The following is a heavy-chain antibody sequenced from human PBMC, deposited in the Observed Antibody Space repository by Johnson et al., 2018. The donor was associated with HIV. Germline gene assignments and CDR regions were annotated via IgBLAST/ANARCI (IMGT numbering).Heavy chain of an antibody. CDR3: ARDTVYGETAFDI. V-gene: IGHV3-11*04. Sequence: QVQLVESGGGLVKPGGSLRLSCAASGFTFSDYYMSWIRQAPGKGLEWVAYISSSGSNIYYAASVKGRFTISRENAKNSLYLQINSLRAEDTAVYYCARDTVYGETAFDIWGQGTMVTVSS. J-gene: IGHJ3*02. D-gene: IGHD4-17*01. CDR2: ISSSGSNI. CDR1: GFTFSDYY.